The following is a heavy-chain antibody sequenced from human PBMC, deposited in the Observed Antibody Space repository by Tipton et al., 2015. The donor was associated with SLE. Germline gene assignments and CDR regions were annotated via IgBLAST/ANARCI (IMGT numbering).Heavy chain of an antibody. J-gene: IGHJ4*01. CDR2: IDDSGST. Sequence: TLSLTCAVYGGSFSGFYWNWIRQPPGKGLEWIGEIDDSGSTNYNPSLKSRVTISVDTSKNQFSLKLSSVTAADTAVYYCAREGYYDNSGYYPLFDSWGQGILVTVSS. V-gene: IGHV4-34*01. CDR3: AREGYYDNSGYYPLFDS. CDR1: GGSFSGFY. D-gene: IGHD3-22*01.